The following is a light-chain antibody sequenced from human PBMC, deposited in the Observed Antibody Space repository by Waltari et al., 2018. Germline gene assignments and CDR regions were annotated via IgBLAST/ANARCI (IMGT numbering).Light chain of an antibody. J-gene: IGLJ2*01. CDR1: SSDVGNYKR. V-gene: IGLV2-23*02. CDR3: SSYAGSSKGV. Sequence: QSALTQPASVSGSPGQSITISCTGTSSDVGNYKRVSWYQQHPGKAPKLMIYAVSKRASGVSDRFSGSKPGDMASLTISGLQPEDEAEYFCSSYAGSSKGVFGGGTKVTVL. CDR2: AVS.